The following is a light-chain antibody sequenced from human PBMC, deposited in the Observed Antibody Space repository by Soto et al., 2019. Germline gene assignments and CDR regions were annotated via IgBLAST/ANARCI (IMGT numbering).Light chain of an antibody. CDR3: QHYFHWHPYT. CDR1: KSIETH. CDR2: GAS. J-gene: IGKJ2*01. V-gene: IGKV3-15*01. Sequence: EIVLTQSPATVSVSPGERATLSCRASKSIETHLAWYQQRPGQAPRLLIFGASNRATGIPARFGGTGSGTGFTLSISRLLSDDSVVDYCQHYFHWHPYTFGQGTKLEIK.